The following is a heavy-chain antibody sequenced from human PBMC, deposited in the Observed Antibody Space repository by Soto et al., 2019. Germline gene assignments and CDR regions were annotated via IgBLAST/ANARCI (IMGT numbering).Heavy chain of an antibody. D-gene: IGHD3-9*01. CDR1: GFTFSSYE. V-gene: IGHV3-48*03. J-gene: IGHJ6*02. CDR2: ISSSGSTI. CDR3: ARAYYDILTGYVYYGVDV. Sequence: GGSLRLSCAASGFTFSSYEMNWVRQAPGKGLEWVSYISSSGSTIYYADSVKGRFTTSRDNAKNSLYLQMNSLRAEDTAVYYCARAYYDILTGYVYYGVDVWGQGTTVTVSS.